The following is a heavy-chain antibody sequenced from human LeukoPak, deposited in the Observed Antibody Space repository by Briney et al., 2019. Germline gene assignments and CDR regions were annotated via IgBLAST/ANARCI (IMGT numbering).Heavy chain of an antibody. CDR1: GGSISSYY. J-gene: IGHJ4*01. Sequence: PSETLSLTCTVSGGSISSYYWSWIRQPAGKGLEWIGRLYLSGSTNYNPSLRNRVTMSLDTSKNQFSLKLNSVTAADTAVYYCARVRRWELMVDYWGNGILVTVSS. CDR2: LYLSGST. V-gene: IGHV4-4*07. CDR3: ARVRRWELMVDY. D-gene: IGHD1-26*01.